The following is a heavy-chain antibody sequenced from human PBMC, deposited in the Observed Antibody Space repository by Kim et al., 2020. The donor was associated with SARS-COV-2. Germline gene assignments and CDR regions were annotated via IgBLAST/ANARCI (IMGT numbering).Heavy chain of an antibody. CDR1: GGSISSYY. CDR2: IYYTGST. CDR3: ARGAIAATGGPRY. D-gene: IGHD6-13*01. Sequence: SETLSLTCTVSGGSISSYYWSWIRQPPGKGLEWIGYIYYTGSTNYNPSLKSRVTISVDTSKNQISLKLSSVTAADTAVYYCARGAIAATGGPRYWGQGTLVTVSS. J-gene: IGHJ4*02. V-gene: IGHV4-59*01.